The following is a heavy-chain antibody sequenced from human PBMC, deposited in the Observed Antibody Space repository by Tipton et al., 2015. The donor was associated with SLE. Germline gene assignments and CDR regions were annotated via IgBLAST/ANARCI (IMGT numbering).Heavy chain of an antibody. V-gene: IGHV4-4*02. CDR1: GGSSSITNW. CDR2: IYDNGNT. D-gene: IGHD3-9*01. Sequence: TLSLTCTVSGGSSSITNWWSWVRQPPGKGLEWIGEIYDNGNTNYNSSLKSRVIISVDRSKNQISLKLTSVTAADTAVYYCAKMTGTGFFDSWGQGTLVTVSA. J-gene: IGHJ4*02. CDR3: AKMTGTGFFDS.